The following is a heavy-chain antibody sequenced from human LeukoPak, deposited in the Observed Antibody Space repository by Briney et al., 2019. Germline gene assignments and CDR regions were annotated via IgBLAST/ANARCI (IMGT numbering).Heavy chain of an antibody. CDR2: IYPADSDT. J-gene: IGHJ4*02. CDR1: GYSFTRNW. D-gene: IGHD1-1*01. V-gene: IGHV5-51*01. Sequence: GESLKISCKGYGYSFTRNWIGWVRQMPGKGLEWMGIIYPADSDTRYSPSLQGQLTISADNSISTAFLQWNSLKASDTATYYCTRPGTTGTTIWGQGTLVIVSS. CDR3: TRPGTTGTTI.